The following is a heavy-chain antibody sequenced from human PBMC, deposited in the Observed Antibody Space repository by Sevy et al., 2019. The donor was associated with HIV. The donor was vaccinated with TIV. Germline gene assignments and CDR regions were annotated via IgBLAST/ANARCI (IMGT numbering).Heavy chain of an antibody. J-gene: IGHJ4*02. D-gene: IGHD3-22*01. CDR3: AKDWEDYYDSSGYYDY. V-gene: IGHV3-30*02. Sequence: GGSLRLSCAASGFTFSSYGMHWVRQAPGRGLEWVAFIRYDGSNKYYADSVKGRFTISRDNSKNTLYLQMNSLRAEDTAVYYCAKDWEDYYDSSGYYDYWVQGTLVTVSS. CDR1: GFTFSSYG. CDR2: IRYDGSNK.